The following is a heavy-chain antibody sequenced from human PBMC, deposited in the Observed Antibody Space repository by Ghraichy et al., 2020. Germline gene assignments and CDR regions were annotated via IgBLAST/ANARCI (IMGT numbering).Heavy chain of an antibody. Sequence: ETLSLTCTVSGGSISSSSYYWGWIRQPPGKGLEWIGSIYYSGSTYYNPSLKSRVTISVDTSKNQFSLKLSSVTAADTAVYYCARYDDTIFGVVITDAFDIWGQGTMVTVSS. CDR2: IYYSGST. CDR1: GGSISSSSYY. CDR3: ARYDDTIFGVVITDAFDI. V-gene: IGHV4-39*01. J-gene: IGHJ3*02. D-gene: IGHD3-3*01.